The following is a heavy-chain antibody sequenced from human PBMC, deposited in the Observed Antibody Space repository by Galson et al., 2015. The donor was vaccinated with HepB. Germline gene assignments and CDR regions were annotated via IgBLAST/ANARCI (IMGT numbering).Heavy chain of an antibody. D-gene: IGHD5-12*01. Sequence: SVKVSCKASGGTFSSYAISWVRQAPGQGLEWMGGIIPIFGTANYAQKFQGRVTITADESTSTAYMELSSLRSEDTAVYYCAGPRSGCDENYYYYGMDVWGQGTTVTVSS. V-gene: IGHV1-69*13. CDR1: GGTFSSYA. CDR3: AGPRSGCDENYYYYGMDV. CDR2: IIPIFGTA. J-gene: IGHJ6*02.